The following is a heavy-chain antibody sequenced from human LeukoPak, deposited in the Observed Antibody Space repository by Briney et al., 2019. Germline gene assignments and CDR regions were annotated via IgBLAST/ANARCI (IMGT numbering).Heavy chain of an antibody. V-gene: IGHV4-34*01. J-gene: IGHJ4*02. CDR2: INHSGST. D-gene: IGHD3-3*01. CDR3: ARGGDFWSGSDY. CDR1: GGSFSGYY. Sequence: SETLSLTCAVYGGSFSGYYWSWIRQTPGKGLEWIGEINHSGSTNYNPSLKSRVTISVDTSKNQFSLKLSSVTAADTAVYYCARGGDFWSGSDYWGQGTLVTVSS.